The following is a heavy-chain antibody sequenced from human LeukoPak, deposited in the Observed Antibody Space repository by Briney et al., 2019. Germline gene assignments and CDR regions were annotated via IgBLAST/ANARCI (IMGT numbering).Heavy chain of an antibody. D-gene: IGHD3-10*01. J-gene: IGHJ4*02. Sequence: GRSLRLSCAASGFNFNDSGMHWVRQAPGKGLEWVAVIWYDGSEKYYADSVKGRLTISRDNSKNTLYLQMNSLRADDTAVYYCARDGYYGSGRPFGYWGQGALVSVSS. V-gene: IGHV3-33*01. CDR2: IWYDGSEK. CDR3: ARDGYYGSGRPFGY. CDR1: GFNFNDSG.